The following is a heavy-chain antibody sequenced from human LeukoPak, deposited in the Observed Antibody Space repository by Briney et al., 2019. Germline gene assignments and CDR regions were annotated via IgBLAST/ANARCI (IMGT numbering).Heavy chain of an antibody. V-gene: IGHV3-30*02. CDR2: VRNDGFDT. D-gene: IGHD3-16*01. J-gene: IGHJ6*02. Sequence: GGSLRLSCVTSGLTFTNHGFHWPRQAAGKGLEWVAFVRNDGFDTYHSNSVKGRFTISRDNAKNSLYLQMSNLRAEDTAVYFCARGGGLDVWGQGATVTVSS. CDR3: ARGGGLDV. CDR1: GLTFTNHG.